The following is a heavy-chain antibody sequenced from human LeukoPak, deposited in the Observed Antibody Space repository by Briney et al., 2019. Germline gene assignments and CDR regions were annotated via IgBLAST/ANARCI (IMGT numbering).Heavy chain of an antibody. V-gene: IGHV4-61*01. CDR2: NYYRGST. J-gene: IGHJ5*02. Sequence: SETLSLTCTVSGGSVSSGSYYWSWIRQPPGKGLEWIGYNYYRGSTNYNPSLKSRVTISVDTSKNQFSLKLSSVTAADTAVYYCARDGGYVDTAMVTDFNWFDPWGQGTLVTVSS. CDR3: ARDGGYVDTAMVTDFNWFDP. CDR1: GGSVSSGSYY. D-gene: IGHD5-18*01.